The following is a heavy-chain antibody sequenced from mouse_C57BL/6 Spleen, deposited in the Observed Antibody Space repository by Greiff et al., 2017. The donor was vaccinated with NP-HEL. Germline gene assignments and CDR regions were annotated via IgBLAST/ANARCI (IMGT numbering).Heavy chain of an antibody. J-gene: IGHJ2*01. D-gene: IGHD4-1*01. CDR2: INPNNGGT. V-gene: IGHV1-26*01. CDR3: ARGNWDDDY. Sequence: EVQLQQSGPELVKPGASVKISCKASGYTFTDYYMNWVKQSHGKSLEWIGDINPNNGGTSYNQKFKGKATLTVDKSSSTAYMELRSLTSEDSAVYYCARGNWDDDYWGQGTTLTVSS. CDR1: GYTFTDYY.